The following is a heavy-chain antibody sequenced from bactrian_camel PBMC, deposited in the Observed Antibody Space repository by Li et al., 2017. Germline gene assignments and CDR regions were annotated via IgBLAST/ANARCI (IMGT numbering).Heavy chain of an antibody. CDR3: ALGTDLGSWYVAFADFGY. CDR2: INSGGGST. J-gene: IGHJ6*01. D-gene: IGHD6*01. Sequence: DVQLVESGGGLVQPGASLRLSCQTSGFTFSNYAMSWVRQAPGKGLEWISTINSGGGSTYYADSVKGRFTISRDNAKNTLYLQMNSLKPEDTALYYCALGTDLGSWYVAFADFGYWGQGTQVTVS. V-gene: IGHV3S40*01. CDR1: GFTFSNYA.